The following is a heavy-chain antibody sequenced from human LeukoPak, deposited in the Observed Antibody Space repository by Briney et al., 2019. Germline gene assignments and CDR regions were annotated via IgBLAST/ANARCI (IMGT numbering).Heavy chain of an antibody. D-gene: IGHD1-26*01. CDR2: NDWDDDK. J-gene: IGHJ4*02. CDR3: ARINTGLGPTGYYFDY. Sequence: ESGPALGKPTQTLRLTCTFNGFSLSTNAMSVSWIRQPPGKSLDWLARNDWDDDKYYSTSLKTRLTISKDTTKNQVVLTMANMDPVDTATYYCARINTGLGPTGYYFDYWGQGTLVTVSS. V-gene: IGHV2-70*11. CDR1: GFSLSTNAMS.